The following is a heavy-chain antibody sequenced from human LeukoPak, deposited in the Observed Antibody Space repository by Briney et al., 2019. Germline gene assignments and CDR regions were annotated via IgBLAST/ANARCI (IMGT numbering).Heavy chain of an antibody. D-gene: IGHD6-19*01. CDR2: ISYDGSNK. Sequence: PGGSLRLSCAASGFTFSSYGMHWVRQAPGKGLEWVAVISYDGSNKYYADSVKGRFTISRDNSKNTLYPQMNSLRAEDTAVYYCAKGSGWYVRGHFDYWGQGTLVTVSS. CDR3: AKGSGWYVRGHFDY. CDR1: GFTFSSYG. V-gene: IGHV3-30*18. J-gene: IGHJ4*02.